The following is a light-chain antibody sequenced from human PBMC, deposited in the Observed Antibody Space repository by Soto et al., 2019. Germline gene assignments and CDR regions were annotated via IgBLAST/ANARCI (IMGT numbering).Light chain of an antibody. CDR1: QSISRW. V-gene: IGKV1-5*01. J-gene: IGKJ1*01. CDR3: QQYNSYRT. Sequence: DIQMTQSPSTLSASVGDRVTITCRARQSISRWLAWYQQKPGKAPKLLIYDASILESGVPSRFSGSGSGKEFTLTISSLQPDDFATYYCQQYNSYRTFGQGTKVEIK. CDR2: DAS.